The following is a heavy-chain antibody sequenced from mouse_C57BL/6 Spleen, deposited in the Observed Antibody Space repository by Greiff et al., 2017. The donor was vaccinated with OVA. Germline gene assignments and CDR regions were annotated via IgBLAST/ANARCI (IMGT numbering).Heavy chain of an antibody. J-gene: IGHJ4*01. D-gene: IGHD2-3*01. V-gene: IGHV1-82*01. Sequence: QVQLKQSGPELVKPGASVKISCKASGYAFSSSWMNWVKQRPGKGLEWIGRIYPGDGDTNYNGKFKGKATLTADKSSSTAYMQLSSLTSEDSAVYFCARSEWLLRNYYAMDYWGQGTSVTVSS. CDR2: IYPGDGDT. CDR1: GYAFSSSW. CDR3: ARSEWLLRNYYAMDY.